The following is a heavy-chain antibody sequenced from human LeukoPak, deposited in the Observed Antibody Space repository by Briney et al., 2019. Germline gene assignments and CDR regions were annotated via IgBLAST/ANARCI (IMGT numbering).Heavy chain of an antibody. Sequence: RGESLKIPCQGSGYTFTTYWIAWVGQMPGKGLEWMRIIYPGDADSRYCPSFQGQVTISADKSSSTAYLQWSMLRAAEAALYYCARCAERFADVWGEGTTVTVSS. D-gene: IGHD3-10*01. CDR3: ARCAERFADV. J-gene: IGHJ6*04. CDR2: IYPGDADS. V-gene: IGHV5-51*01. CDR1: GYTFTTYW.